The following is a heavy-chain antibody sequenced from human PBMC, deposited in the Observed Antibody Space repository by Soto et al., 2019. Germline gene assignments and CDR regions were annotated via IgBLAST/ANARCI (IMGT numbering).Heavy chain of an antibody. V-gene: IGHV3-23*01. CDR3: AKAARVYTSSSGNDF. J-gene: IGHJ4*02. Sequence: VQLLESGGGLIQPGGSLRLSCAASGFTFSSYAIRWVRQAPGKGLQWVSTITGSGASTYYADSVKGRFTISRDNSANPLYLQMNSLRAEDTAFYFFAKAARVYTSSSGNDFWGQGTLVTVSS. D-gene: IGHD6-6*01. CDR2: ITGSGAST. CDR1: GFTFSSYA.